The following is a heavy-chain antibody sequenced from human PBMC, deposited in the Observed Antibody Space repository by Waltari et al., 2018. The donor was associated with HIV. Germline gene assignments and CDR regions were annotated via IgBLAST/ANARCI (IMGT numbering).Heavy chain of an antibody. Sequence: QVELVQSAAAVKNHGASVRDAGNASGYTSTDNYINCVRQAPGHGLEWMGWINPKSGGTKHAQKFQGRVTMTRDTSMSTVYMEVSRLTSDDTAVYYCARGGASTTPRDYNYYGLDVWGQGTTVTVSS. V-gene: IGHV1-2*02. CDR1: GYTSTDNY. CDR3: ARGGASTTPRDYNYYGLDV. J-gene: IGHJ6*02. D-gene: IGHD2-2*01. CDR2: INPKSGGT.